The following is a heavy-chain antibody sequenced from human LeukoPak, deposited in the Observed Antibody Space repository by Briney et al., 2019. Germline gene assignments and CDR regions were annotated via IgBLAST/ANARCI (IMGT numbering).Heavy chain of an antibody. CDR2: INHSGST. Sequence: SETLSLTCTVSGGSISSYYWSWIRQPPGKGLEWIGEINHSGSTNYNPSLKSRVTISVDTSKNQFSLKLSSVTAADTAVYYCARDSLYYYGSGSYGYWGQGTLVTVSS. V-gene: IGHV4-34*01. CDR3: ARDSLYYYGSGSYGY. J-gene: IGHJ4*02. CDR1: GGSISSYY. D-gene: IGHD3-10*01.